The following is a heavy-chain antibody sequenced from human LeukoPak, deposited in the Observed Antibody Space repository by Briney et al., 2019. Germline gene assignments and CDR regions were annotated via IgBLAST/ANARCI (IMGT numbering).Heavy chain of an antibody. J-gene: IGHJ4*02. CDR2: INPSGGST. CDR1: GYTFTCYY. Sequence: GASVKVSCKASGYTFTCYYMHWVRQAPGQGLEWMGIINPSGGSTSYAQKFQGRVAMTRDTSTSTVYMELSSLRSEDTAVYYCARVWDGYNPGLGDWGQGTLVTVSP. CDR3: ARVWDGYNPGLGD. V-gene: IGHV1-46*01. D-gene: IGHD5-24*01.